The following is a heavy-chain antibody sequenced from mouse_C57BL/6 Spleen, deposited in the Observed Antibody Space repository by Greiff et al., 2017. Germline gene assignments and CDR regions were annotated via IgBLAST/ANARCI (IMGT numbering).Heavy chain of an antibody. J-gene: IGHJ2*01. V-gene: IGHV5-17*01. CDR1: GFTFSDYG. Sequence: EVKLQESGGGLVKPGGSLKLSCAASGFTFSDYGMHWVRQAPEKGLEWVAYISSGSSTIYYADTVKGRFTIARDNAKNTLFPQMTSLRSEDTAMYYCARQDWDHYFDYWGQGTTLTVSS. CDR2: ISSGSSTI. CDR3: ARQDWDHYFDY. D-gene: IGHD4-1*01.